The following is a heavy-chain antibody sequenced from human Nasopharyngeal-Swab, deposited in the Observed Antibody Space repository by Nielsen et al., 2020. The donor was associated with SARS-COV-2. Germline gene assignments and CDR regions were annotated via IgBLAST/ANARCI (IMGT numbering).Heavy chain of an antibody. V-gene: IGHV3-7*04. Sequence: GGSLRLSCAASGFRFSGYWLSWVRQAPGKGLEWVANIRQDGGEKSYGDSVKGRFTISRDNAKNSVSLQMNSLRAEDTAVYYCAREGVGGFDVWGQGTMVTVSS. CDR2: IRQDGGEK. CDR1: GFRFSGYW. D-gene: IGHD2-15*01. J-gene: IGHJ3*01. CDR3: AREGVGGFDV.